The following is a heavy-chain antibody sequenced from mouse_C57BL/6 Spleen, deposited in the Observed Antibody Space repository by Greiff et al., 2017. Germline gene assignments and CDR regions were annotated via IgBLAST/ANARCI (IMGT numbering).Heavy chain of an antibody. CDR1: GYTFTSYW. J-gene: IGHJ1*03. CDR3: TRPLYYGSSYWYFDV. CDR2: IYPGNSDT. V-gene: IGHV1-5*01. Sequence: EVQLQQSGTVLARPGASVKMSCKTSGYTFTSYWMHWVKQRPGQGLEWIGAIYPGNSDTSYNQKFKGKAKLTAVTSASTAYMELSSLTNEDSAVYYCTRPLYYGSSYWYFDVWGTGTTVTVSS. D-gene: IGHD1-1*01.